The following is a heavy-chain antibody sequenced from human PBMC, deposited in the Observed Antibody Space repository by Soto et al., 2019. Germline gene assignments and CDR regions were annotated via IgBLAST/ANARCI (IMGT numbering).Heavy chain of an antibody. CDR2: ISYDGSNK. J-gene: IGHJ4*02. V-gene: IGHV3-30*18. CDR3: AKETDFWSGYYTVRYFDY. CDR1: GFTFSSYG. D-gene: IGHD3-3*01. Sequence: QVQLVESGGGVVQPGRSLRLSCAASGFTFSSYGMHWVRQAPGKGLEWVAVISYDGSNKYYADSVKGRFTISRDNSKNTLYLQMNSLRAEDTAVYYCAKETDFWSGYYTVRYFDYWGQGTLVTFSS.